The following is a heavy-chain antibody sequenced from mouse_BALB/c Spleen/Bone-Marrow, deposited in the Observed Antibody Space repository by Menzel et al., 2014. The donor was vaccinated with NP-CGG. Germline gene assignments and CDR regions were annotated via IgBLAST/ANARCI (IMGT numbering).Heavy chain of an antibody. V-gene: IGHV5-9-2*01. CDR2: ISGGGSYT. D-gene: IGHD2-1*01. CDR3: ARQNGNYGYYYAMDY. J-gene: IGHJ4*01. CDR1: GFTFSSYG. Sequence: EVQGVESGGGLVKPGGPLKLSCAASGFTFSSYGMSWVRQTPEKRLEWVATISGGGSYTYYPDSVKGRFTISRDNAKNNLYLQMSSLRSEDTALYYCARQNGNYGYYYAMDYWGQGTSVTVSS.